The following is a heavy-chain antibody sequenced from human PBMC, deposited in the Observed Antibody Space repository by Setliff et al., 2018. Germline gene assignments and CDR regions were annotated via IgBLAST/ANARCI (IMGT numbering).Heavy chain of an antibody. V-gene: IGHV4-4*08. CDR3: ARDVWGAGTGWFDP. J-gene: IGHJ5*02. Sequence: SETLSLTCIVSGVSVSRHYWSWIRRPPGKTLEWIGYIYTGGSTTYNPSLKSRVTLSLDTSKNHLSLNLTSVTAADTAVYSCARDVWGAGTGWFDPWGLGILVTSPQ. D-gene: IGHD1-1*01. CDR1: GVSVSRHY. CDR2: IYTGGST.